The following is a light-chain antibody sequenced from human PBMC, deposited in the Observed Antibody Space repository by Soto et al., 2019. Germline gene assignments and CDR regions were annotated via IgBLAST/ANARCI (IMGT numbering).Light chain of an antibody. J-gene: IGKJ2*01. Sequence: DIQMTQSPSSLSASVGDRVTITCRASQTISSYLHWYQQKPGKDPRLLVYATSNWNGGVPSRFSGSGSGTDFSITISSLQPDDFDTYYWQQSYSSPYTFGQGTNLDI. CDR1: QTISSY. V-gene: IGKV1-39*01. CDR3: QQSYSSPYT. CDR2: ATS.